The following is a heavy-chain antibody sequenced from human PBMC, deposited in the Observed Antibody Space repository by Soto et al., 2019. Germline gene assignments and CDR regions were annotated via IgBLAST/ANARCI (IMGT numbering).Heavy chain of an antibody. CDR3: VIPVLGDEYYFDY. CDR2: IKQDGSEK. CDR1: GFTFSSQW. Sequence: GGPLRDPCAASGFTFSSQWMRWVSQAPGKGLEWVANIKQDGSEKYYVDSVKGRFTISRDNAKNSLYLQMNSLRAEDTAVYYSVIPVLGDEYYFDYWGQGPLVTVSS. D-gene: IGHD3-16*01. J-gene: IGHJ4*02. V-gene: IGHV3-7*01.